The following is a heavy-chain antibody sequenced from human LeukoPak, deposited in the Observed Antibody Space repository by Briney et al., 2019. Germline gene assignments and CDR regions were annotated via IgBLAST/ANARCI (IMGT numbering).Heavy chain of an antibody. V-gene: IGHV3-21*01. Sequence: GGSLRLSCAASGFTFSSYGMSWVRQAPGKGLEWVSSISSSSSYIYYADSVKGRFTISRDNAKNSLYLQMNSLRAEDTAVYYCARGGVYSSGWYVDYWGQGTLVTVSS. CDR3: ARGGVYSSGWYVDY. CDR1: GFTFSSYG. D-gene: IGHD6-19*01. CDR2: ISSSSSYI. J-gene: IGHJ4*02.